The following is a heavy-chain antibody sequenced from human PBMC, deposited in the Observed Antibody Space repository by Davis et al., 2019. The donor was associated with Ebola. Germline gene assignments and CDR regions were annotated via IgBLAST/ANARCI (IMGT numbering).Heavy chain of an antibody. D-gene: IGHD4-17*01. CDR1: GDSLSSYSAA. CDR3: ARAWGDYDPESYDY. J-gene: IGHJ4*02. CDR2: TYYRSKWYN. Sequence: SQTLSLTCSISGDSLSSYSAAWNWIRQSPSRGLEWLGRTYYRSKWYNDYAVSVKSRITINPDTSKNQFSLQLNSVTPEDTAVYYCARAWGDYDPESYDYWGQGTLVTVSS. V-gene: IGHV6-1*01.